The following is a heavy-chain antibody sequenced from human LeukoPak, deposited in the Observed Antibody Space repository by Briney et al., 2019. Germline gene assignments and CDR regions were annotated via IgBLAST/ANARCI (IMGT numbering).Heavy chain of an antibody. D-gene: IGHD6-13*01. V-gene: IGHV3-9*01. CDR2: ISWNSGSI. CDR3: AKGGIHRGYYYYYMDV. J-gene: IGHJ6*03. CDR1: GFTFDDYA. Sequence: GGSLRLSCAASGFTFDDYAMHWVRQAPGKGLEWVSSISWNSGSIGYADSVKGRFTISRDNAKNSLYLQTNSLRAEDTALYYCAKGGIHRGYYYYYMDVWGKGTTVTISS.